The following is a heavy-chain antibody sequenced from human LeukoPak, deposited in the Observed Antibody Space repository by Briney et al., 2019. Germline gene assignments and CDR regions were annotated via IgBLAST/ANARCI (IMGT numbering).Heavy chain of an antibody. D-gene: IGHD2-21*02. V-gene: IGHV3-43*02. CDR2: ISGDGGST. J-gene: IGHJ6*02. CDR3: AEDRSLAYCGGDCYYYYYGMDV. Sequence: GGSLRLSCAASGFTFDDYAMHWVRQAPGKGLEWVSLISGDGGSTYYADSVKGRFTISRDNSKNSLYLQMNSLRTEDTALYYCAEDRSLAYCGGDCYYYYYGMDVWGQGTTVTVSS. CDR1: GFTFDDYA.